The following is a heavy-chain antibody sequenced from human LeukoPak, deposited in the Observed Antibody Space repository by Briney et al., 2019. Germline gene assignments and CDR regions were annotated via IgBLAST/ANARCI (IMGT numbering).Heavy chain of an antibody. V-gene: IGHV3-74*01. CDR3: ARRDHGDYGEEY. CDR2: INNDGSSA. CDR1: GFTFSSYW. D-gene: IGHD4-17*01. J-gene: IGHJ4*02. Sequence: PGGSLRLSCAASGFTFSSYWMHWVRQTPGKGLIYISRINNDGSSANYADSVRGRFTISRDNAENTLYLQMNSLRAEDTAVYYCARRDHGDYGEEYWGQGTLVTVSS.